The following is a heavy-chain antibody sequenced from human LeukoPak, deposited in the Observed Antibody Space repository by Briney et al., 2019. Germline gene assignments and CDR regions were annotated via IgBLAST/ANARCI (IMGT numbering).Heavy chain of an antibody. D-gene: IGHD4-17*01. J-gene: IGHJ4*02. CDR1: GFTFSRHW. V-gene: IGHV3-7*01. Sequence: GGSLRLSCAASGFTFSRHWMSWVRQAPGKGLEWVANIKEDGSENKYVDSVKGRFTISRDNSKNTLYLQMNSLRAEDTAVYYCAKDLHGDTDYWGQGTLVTVSS. CDR2: IKEDGSEN. CDR3: AKDLHGDTDY.